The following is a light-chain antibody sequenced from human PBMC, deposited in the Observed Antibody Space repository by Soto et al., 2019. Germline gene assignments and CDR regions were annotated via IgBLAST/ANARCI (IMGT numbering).Light chain of an antibody. CDR1: QSVSSSY. V-gene: IGKV3-20*01. CDR2: GAS. J-gene: IGKJ5*01. Sequence: GLSQSPGTLSLSPGERATLSCRASQSVSSSYLAWYQQKPGQAPRLLLYGASSRATGIPDRFSGSGSGTDFTLTISRLEPEDFAVYYCQQYGSSPSITFGQGTRLEIK. CDR3: QQYGSSPSIT.